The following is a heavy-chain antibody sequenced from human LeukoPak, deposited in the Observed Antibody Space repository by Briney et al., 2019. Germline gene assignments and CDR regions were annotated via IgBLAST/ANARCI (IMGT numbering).Heavy chain of an antibody. CDR2: INHSGST. CDR1: GGSFSGYY. J-gene: IGHJ4*02. Sequence: SETLSLTCAVYGGSFSGYYWSWIRQPPGKGLEWIGEINHSGSTNYNPSLKSRVTISVDTSKNQFSLKLSSVTAAGTAVYYCARSRVRGVIIRYFDYWGQGALVTVSS. V-gene: IGHV4-34*01. D-gene: IGHD3-10*01. CDR3: ARSRVRGVIIRYFDY.